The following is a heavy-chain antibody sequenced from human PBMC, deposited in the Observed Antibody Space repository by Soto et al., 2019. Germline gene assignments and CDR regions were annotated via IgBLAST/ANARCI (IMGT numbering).Heavy chain of an antibody. D-gene: IGHD6-13*01. CDR2: FSGRSDNT. V-gene: IGHV3-23*01. J-gene: IGHJ5*01. Sequence: PGGSLRLSCAASGFTFSSYVMSWVRQAPGQGLKWVSSFSGRSDNTYYADSVKGRFIISRDNSKNTLYLQMSSLRAEDTAVYYCARAPPDSSSLYWFDSWGQGTRVTVSS. CDR3: ARAPPDSSSLYWFDS. CDR1: GFTFSSYV.